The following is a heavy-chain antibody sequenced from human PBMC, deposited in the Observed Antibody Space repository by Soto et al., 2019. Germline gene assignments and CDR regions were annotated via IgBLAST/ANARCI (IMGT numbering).Heavy chain of an antibody. CDR1: GGSITNYY. V-gene: IGHV4-59*12. D-gene: IGHD1-26*01. Sequence: SETLSLTCTVSGGSITNYYYSWIRQPPGKGLEWLGYIYYSGSTNYNPSLKSRVTISVDMSKNQFSLKLRSVTAADTAVYYWVSAPASGWGAFEIWGQGPMINVS. CDR3: VSAPASGWGAFEI. CDR2: IYYSGST. J-gene: IGHJ3*02.